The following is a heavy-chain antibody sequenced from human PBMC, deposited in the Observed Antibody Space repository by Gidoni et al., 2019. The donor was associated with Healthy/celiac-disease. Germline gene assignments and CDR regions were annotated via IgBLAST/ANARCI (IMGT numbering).Heavy chain of an antibody. CDR1: GFTFGAYA. V-gene: IGHV3-49*03. Sequence: EVQLVESGGGLVPPGRSLRLSCTASGFTFGAYAMSWCRPDHGKGRVWVGCIRSKAYGGTTEYAASVKGRFTISRDDSNSIAYLQMNSLKTEDTAVYYCTRAVDYGGNPDPPDYWGQGTLVTVSS. J-gene: IGHJ4*02. CDR2: IRSKAYGGTT. D-gene: IGHD4-17*01. CDR3: TRAVDYGGNPDPPDY.